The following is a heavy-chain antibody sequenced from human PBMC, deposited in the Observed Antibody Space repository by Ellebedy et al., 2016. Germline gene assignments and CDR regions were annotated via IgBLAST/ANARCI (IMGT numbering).Heavy chain of an antibody. D-gene: IGHD2-21*02. V-gene: IGHV3-53*01. J-gene: IGHJ4*02. CDR1: GFTVSNTY. Sequence: GGSLRLSCAASGFTVSNTYMGWVRQAPGKGLDWVSVIYSGGSTYYVDSVKGRFIISRDSSKNTLYLQMNSLRAEDTAVYYCVRELANCAGDCLYLWGQGTLVTVSS. CDR2: IYSGGST. CDR3: VRELANCAGDCLYL.